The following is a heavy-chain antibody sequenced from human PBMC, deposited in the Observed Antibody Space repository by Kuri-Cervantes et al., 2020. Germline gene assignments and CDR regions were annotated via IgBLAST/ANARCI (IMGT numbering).Heavy chain of an antibody. D-gene: IGHD3-22*01. CDR2: INPNSGGT. CDR1: GYTFTGYY. CDR3: ARDLRRALIHDTTSYYRGFGY. J-gene: IGHJ4*02. V-gene: IGHV1-2*02. Sequence: ASVKVSCKASGYTFTGYYIHWVRQAPGQGLEWMGWINPNSGGTKYAQKFQGRVTMTRDTSISTADMELSRLTSDDTAVYYCARDLRRALIHDTTSYYRGFGYWGQGTPVTVSS.